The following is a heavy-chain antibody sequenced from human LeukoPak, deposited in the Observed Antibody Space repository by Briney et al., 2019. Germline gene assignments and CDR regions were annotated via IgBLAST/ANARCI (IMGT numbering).Heavy chain of an antibody. CDR3: AKDPDEISYYDYVWGSYRYRYFDY. CDR2: ISSSSNYI. J-gene: IGHJ4*02. Sequence: PGGSLRLSCAASGFTFSTYSMQWVRQAPGKGLEWVSSISSSSNYIYYADSVKGRFTISRDNSKNTLYLQMNSLRAEDTAVYYCAKDPDEISYYDYVWGSYRYRYFDYWGQGTLVTVSS. CDR1: GFTFSTYS. D-gene: IGHD3-16*02. V-gene: IGHV3-21*04.